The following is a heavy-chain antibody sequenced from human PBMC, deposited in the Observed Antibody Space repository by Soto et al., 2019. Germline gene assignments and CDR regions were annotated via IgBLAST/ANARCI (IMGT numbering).Heavy chain of an antibody. V-gene: IGHV4-61*05. CDR1: GGSISSSSHY. Sequence: PSETLSLTCTVSGGSISSSSHYWGWIRQPPGKGLEWIGYIYYSGSTNYNPSLKSRVTISVDTSKNQFSLKLSSVTAADTAVYYCARLPDIVVVPAADDAFDIWGQGTMVTVSS. CDR3: ARLPDIVVVPAADDAFDI. D-gene: IGHD2-2*01. CDR2: IYYSGST. J-gene: IGHJ3*02.